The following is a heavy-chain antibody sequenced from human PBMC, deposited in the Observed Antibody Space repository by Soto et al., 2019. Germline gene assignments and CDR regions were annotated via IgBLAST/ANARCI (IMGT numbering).Heavy chain of an antibody. V-gene: IGHV1-69*12. CDR1: GGTFSSYT. D-gene: IGHD2-21*02. J-gene: IGHJ5*02. CDR3: ASLVQFCGGDCYRGFDP. CDR2: IIPLFGTA. Sequence: QVQLVPSGAEVKKAGSSVKVSCRAAGGTFSSYTINWVRQAPGQGLEWMGGIIPLFGTANYAQRFQGRVTITADESTSTAYMELSSLTSEDTAVYYCASLVQFCGGDCYRGFDPWGQGTLVTVSS.